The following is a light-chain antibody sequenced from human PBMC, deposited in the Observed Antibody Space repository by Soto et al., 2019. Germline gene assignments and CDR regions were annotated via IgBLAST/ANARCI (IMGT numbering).Light chain of an antibody. CDR1: ESVSIY. Sequence: EIVLTQSPATLSLSPGESATLSCRASESVSIYISWYQQKPAQAPRLLIYDASNRATVIPTRFSGSGSGTDFSLTTSSLEPEDFAVYYCQQRSNLPWKTFGQGTRVELK. CDR3: QQRSNLPWKT. V-gene: IGKV3-11*01. CDR2: DAS. J-gene: IGKJ1*01.